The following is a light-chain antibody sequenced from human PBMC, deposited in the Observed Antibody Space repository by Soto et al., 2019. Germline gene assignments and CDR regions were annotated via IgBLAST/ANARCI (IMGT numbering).Light chain of an antibody. V-gene: IGKV3-15*01. CDR3: QQYNNWPRMYT. J-gene: IGKJ2*01. CDR2: GAS. CDR1: QSVSSN. Sequence: EIVMTQSPATLSVSPGERATLSCRASQSVSSNLAWYQQKPGQAPRLLIYGASTRATGIPARFSGSGSGTEFALTLSGLQSEDFAVYYCQQYNNWPRMYTFGQGTKLEIK.